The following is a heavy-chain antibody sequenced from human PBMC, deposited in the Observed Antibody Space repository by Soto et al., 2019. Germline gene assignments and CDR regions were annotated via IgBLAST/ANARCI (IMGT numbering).Heavy chain of an antibody. Sequence: GGSTRLACAAYGVSVSNYGMDVVWKNTGKGLERVAVISYDGSNKYYADSVKGRFTISRDNSKNTLYLQMNSLRAEDTAVYYCAKGPGGGGYSSTSGFDYWGQGTLVTASS. V-gene: IGHV3-30*18. CDR2: ISYDGSNK. D-gene: IGHD3-22*01. CDR3: AKGPGGGGYSSTSGFDY. CDR1: GVSVSNYG. J-gene: IGHJ4*02.